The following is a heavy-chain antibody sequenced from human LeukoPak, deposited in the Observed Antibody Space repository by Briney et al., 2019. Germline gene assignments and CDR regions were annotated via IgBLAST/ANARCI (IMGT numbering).Heavy chain of an antibody. V-gene: IGHV3-30*01. D-gene: IGHD3-16*02. CDR1: GFTFSSYA. Sequence: GGSLRLSCAASGFTFSSYAMHWVRQAPGKGLEWVAVISYDGSNKYYADSVKGRFTISRDNSKNTLYPQMNSLRAEDTAVYYCARGYPGYMDVWGKGTTVTVSS. J-gene: IGHJ6*03. CDR3: ARGYPGYMDV. CDR2: ISYDGSNK.